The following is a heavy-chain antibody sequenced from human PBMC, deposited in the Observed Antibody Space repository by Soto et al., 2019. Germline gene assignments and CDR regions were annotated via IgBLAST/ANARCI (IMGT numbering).Heavy chain of an antibody. V-gene: IGHV4-30-4*01. CDR2: IYYSGST. J-gene: IGHJ5*02. CDR1: GGSISSGDYY. Sequence: SETLSLTCTVSGGSISSGDYYWSWIRQPPGKGLEWIGYIYYSGSTYYNPSLKSRVTISVDTSKNQFSLKLSSVTAADTAVYYCARDPRDYYDSSGYPTWGQGTLVTVSS. CDR3: ARDPRDYYDSSGYPT. D-gene: IGHD3-22*01.